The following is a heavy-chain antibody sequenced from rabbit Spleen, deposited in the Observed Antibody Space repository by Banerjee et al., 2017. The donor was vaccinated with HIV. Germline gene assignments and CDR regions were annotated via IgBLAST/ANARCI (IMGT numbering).Heavy chain of an antibody. CDR2: IYQGDTST. V-gene: IGHV1S40*01. D-gene: IGHD4-2*01. CDR3: ARGDAGVYNFLSGFNL. CDR1: GIDFSSCYY. Sequence: QSLEESGGGLVQPEGSLALTCTASGIDFSSCYYMCWVRQAPGKGLEWIACIYQGDTSTYYASWVNGRFTISKTSTTVDLQMTSLTAADTATYFCARGDAGVYNFLSGFNLWGPGTLVTVS. J-gene: IGHJ4*01.